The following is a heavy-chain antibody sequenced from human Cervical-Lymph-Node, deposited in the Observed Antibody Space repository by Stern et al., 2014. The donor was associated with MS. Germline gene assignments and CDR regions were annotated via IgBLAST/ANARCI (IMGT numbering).Heavy chain of an antibody. D-gene: IGHD1-26*01. Sequence: ALLVESGAEVQKPGASGRVSCKASGYTFTSYDINWVRQGTGQGLEWMGWMNPYSGNAVYAQKFQGRVTMTRDTSTSTAYLELTSLRSEDTAVFYCARGRELLSLDYWGQGTLVTVSS. CDR1: GYTFTSYD. CDR2: MNPYSGNA. V-gene: IGHV1-8*01. CDR3: ARGRELLSLDY. J-gene: IGHJ4*02.